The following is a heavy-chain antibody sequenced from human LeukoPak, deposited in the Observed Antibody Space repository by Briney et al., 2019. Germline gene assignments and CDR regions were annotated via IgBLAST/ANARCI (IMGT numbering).Heavy chain of an antibody. V-gene: IGHV3-30*04. CDR1: GFTFSTYA. D-gene: IGHD2-15*01. Sequence: PGGSLRLSCAASGFTFSTYAIHWVRQAPGKGLEWVAVISYDGINKYYADSVKGRFTISRDNSKNTLYLQMNSLRAEDTAIYYCAKSGLNRFDYWGQGTLVTVSS. J-gene: IGHJ4*02. CDR2: ISYDGINK. CDR3: AKSGLNRFDY.